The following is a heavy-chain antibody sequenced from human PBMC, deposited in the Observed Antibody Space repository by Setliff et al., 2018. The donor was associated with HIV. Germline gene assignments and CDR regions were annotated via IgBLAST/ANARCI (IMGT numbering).Heavy chain of an antibody. Sequence: GGSLRLSCAASGFTFDDYAMHWVRQAPGKGLEWVSGIIWNSVGIAYADSVKGRFTISRDNSKNTLYLQMNSLRAEDTAVYYCAKGSGSFLDYWGQGTLVTVSS. J-gene: IGHJ4*02. D-gene: IGHD1-26*01. CDR1: GFTFDDYA. CDR2: IIWNSVGI. V-gene: IGHV3-9*01. CDR3: AKGSGSFLDY.